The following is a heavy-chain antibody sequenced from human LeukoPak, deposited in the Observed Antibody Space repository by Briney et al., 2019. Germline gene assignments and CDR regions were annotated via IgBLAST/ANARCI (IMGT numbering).Heavy chain of an antibody. V-gene: IGHV3-21*01. CDR3: ARDREWFGEPSFDY. J-gene: IGHJ4*02. CDR1: GFTFSSYS. CDR2: ISSSSSYI. D-gene: IGHD3-10*01. Sequence: GESLRLSCAASGFTFSSYSMNWVRQAPGKGLEWVSSISSSSSYIYYADSVKGRFTISRDNAKNSLYLQMNSLRAEDTAVYYCARDREWFGEPSFDYWGQGTLVTVSS.